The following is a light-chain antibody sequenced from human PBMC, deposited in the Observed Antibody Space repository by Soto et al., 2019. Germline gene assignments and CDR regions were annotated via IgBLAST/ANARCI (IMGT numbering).Light chain of an antibody. CDR3: QQSYSTPQT. CDR1: QSISNF. J-gene: IGKJ4*01. V-gene: IGKV1-39*01. Sequence: DIQMTQSPSSLSASLGDRVTITCRASQSISNFLNWYQQKPGKAPKLLIYTTSSLQSGVPSRFSASGTGTDFTLTISSLQPEDFATYYCQQSYSTPQTFGGGTKVDI. CDR2: TTS.